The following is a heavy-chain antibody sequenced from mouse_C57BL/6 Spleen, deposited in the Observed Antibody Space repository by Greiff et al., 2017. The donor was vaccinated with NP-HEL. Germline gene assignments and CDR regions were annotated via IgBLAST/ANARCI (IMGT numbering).Heavy chain of an antibody. CDR3: ARRGLREFDY. CDR1: GYTFTSYW. CDR2: IYPSDSYT. J-gene: IGHJ2*01. D-gene: IGHD2-2*01. Sequence: QVQLQQPGAELVRPGTSVKLSCKASGYTFTSYWMHWVKQRPGQGLEWIGVIYPSDSYTNSNQKFKGKATLTVDTSSSTAYMQLSSLTSEDSAVYYCARRGLREFDYWGQGTTLTVSS. V-gene: IGHV1-59*01.